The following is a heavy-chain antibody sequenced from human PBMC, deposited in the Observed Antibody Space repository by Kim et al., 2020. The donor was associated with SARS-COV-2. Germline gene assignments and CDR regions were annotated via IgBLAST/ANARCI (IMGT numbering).Heavy chain of an antibody. CDR2: ISGSGGST. V-gene: IGHV3-23*01. CDR3: AKDRPHTRVHRFYYYYGMDV. D-gene: IGHD2-2*01. Sequence: GGSLRLSCAASGFTFSSYAMSWVRQAPGKGLEWVSAISGSGGSTYYADSVKGRFTISRDNSKNTLYLQMNSLRAEDTAVYYCAKDRPHTRVHRFYYYYGMDVWGQGTTVTVSS. J-gene: IGHJ6*02. CDR1: GFTFSSYA.